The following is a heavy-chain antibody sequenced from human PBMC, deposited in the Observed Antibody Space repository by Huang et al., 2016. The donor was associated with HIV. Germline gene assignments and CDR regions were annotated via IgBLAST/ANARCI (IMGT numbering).Heavy chain of an antibody. CDR1: GYTFTSYG. CDR3: ARDPKYHRIGYYRQRRGIDI. CDR2: ISASNGDT. D-gene: IGHD3-22*01. V-gene: IGHV1-18*01. Sequence: QIQLMQSGPELKQPGASVKVSCKASGYTFTSYGIPWVRQAPGQGPEWMGWISASNGDTEYAQKFQGRVTLTTDTSTNIAYMELRSLRSDDTAKYYCARDPKYHRIGYYRQRRGIDIWGQWTMVIVSS. J-gene: IGHJ3*02.